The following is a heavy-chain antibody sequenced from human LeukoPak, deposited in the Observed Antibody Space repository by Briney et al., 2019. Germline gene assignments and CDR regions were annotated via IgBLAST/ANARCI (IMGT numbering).Heavy chain of an antibody. V-gene: IGHV3-66*01. CDR3: ARDKIDVYCSGGRCYPVSYGMDV. Sequence: GGSLRLSCAASGFTVSSNYMSWVRQAPGKGLEWVSVIYSGGSTYYADSVKGRFTISRDNSKNTLYLQMNSLRAEDTAVYYCARDKIDVYCSGGRCYPVSYGMDVWGQGTTVTVSS. CDR1: GFTVSSNY. CDR2: IYSGGST. J-gene: IGHJ6*02. D-gene: IGHD2-15*01.